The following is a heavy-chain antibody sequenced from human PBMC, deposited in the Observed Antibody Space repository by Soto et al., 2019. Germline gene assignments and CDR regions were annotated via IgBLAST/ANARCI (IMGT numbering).Heavy chain of an antibody. CDR2: IYRSGST. J-gene: IGHJ6*03. D-gene: IGHD3-16*01. V-gene: IGHV4-4*09. CDR3: ARTLDYGHMDV. Sequence: QVQMQESGPGLVKPSATLSLTCTVSGDSVRNQYWSWIRRPPGRGLEWIGYIYRSGSTKYNPSLKSRLTISVDTSKNQFSLKLSSVTAADTAVYYCARTLDYGHMDVWGKGTTVTVSS. CDR1: GDSVRNQY.